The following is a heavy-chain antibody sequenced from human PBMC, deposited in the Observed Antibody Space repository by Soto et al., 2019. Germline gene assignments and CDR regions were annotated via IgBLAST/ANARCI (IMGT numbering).Heavy chain of an antibody. CDR3: AKGGSGNYLTYYYYYGMDV. CDR1: GFTFRNNG. Sequence: QVQLVESGGGVVQPGRSLRLSCEASGFTFRNNGMHWVRQVPDKGLEWVAVISYDGNNKYYADSVKGRFTISRDNSKNTVYMQMNNLRAEDTAMYYCAKGGSGNYLTYYYYYGMDVWGQGTTVTVSS. V-gene: IGHV3-30*18. D-gene: IGHD3-22*01. CDR2: ISYDGNNK. J-gene: IGHJ6*02.